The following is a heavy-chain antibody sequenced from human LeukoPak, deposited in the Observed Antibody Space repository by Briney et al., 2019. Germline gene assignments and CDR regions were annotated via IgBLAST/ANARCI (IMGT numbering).Heavy chain of an antibody. V-gene: IGHV3-30-3*01. D-gene: IGHD3-22*01. CDR2: ISYDGSNK. CDR1: GFTFSSYA. Sequence: GGPLRLSCAASGFTFSSYAMHWVRQAPGKGLEWVAVISYDGSNKYYADSVKGRFTISRDNSKNTLYLQMNSLRAEDTAVYYCVRESEYYFDHSASFDYWGQGTLVTVSS. CDR3: VRESEYYFDHSASFDY. J-gene: IGHJ4*02.